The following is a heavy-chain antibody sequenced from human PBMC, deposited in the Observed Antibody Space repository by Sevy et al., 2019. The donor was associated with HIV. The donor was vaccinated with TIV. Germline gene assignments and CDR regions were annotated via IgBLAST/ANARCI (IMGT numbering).Heavy chain of an antibody. D-gene: IGHD4-17*01. CDR1: GGSISSSSYY. CDR2: MYYSGST. J-gene: IGHJ4*02. Sequence: SETLSLTCTVSGGSISSSSYYWGWIRQPPGKGQEWIGSMYYSGSTYYKPSLKSRVTISVDTSKNQFSLKLSSVTAADTAVYYCANSGDYGPFDYWGQGTLVTVSS. V-gene: IGHV4-39*01. CDR3: ANSGDYGPFDY.